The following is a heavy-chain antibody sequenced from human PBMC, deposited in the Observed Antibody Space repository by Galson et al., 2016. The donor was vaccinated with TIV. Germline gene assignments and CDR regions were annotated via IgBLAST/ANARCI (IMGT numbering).Heavy chain of an antibody. J-gene: IGHJ3*02. CDR3: ARGSPYGSSSPDIFDI. CDR1: GGTFSNYA. D-gene: IGHD3-10*01. Sequence: SVKVSCKASGGTFSNYAITWVRQAPGQGLEWMGRILPIYGTTVYAQTFQDRLTLTAERSTGTANMELSSLRSEDTAMYYCARGSPYGSSSPDIFDIWGQGTQVTVSS. V-gene: IGHV1-69*06. CDR2: ILPIYGTT.